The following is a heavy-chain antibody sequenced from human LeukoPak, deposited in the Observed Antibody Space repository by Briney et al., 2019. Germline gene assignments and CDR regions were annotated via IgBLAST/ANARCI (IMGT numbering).Heavy chain of an antibody. CDR1: GGSFSGYY. CDR2: INHSEST. J-gene: IGHJ3*02. D-gene: IGHD6-19*01. V-gene: IGHV4-34*01. CDR3: ARRGSGWYFGAFDI. Sequence: KPSETLSLTCAVYGGSFSGYYWIWIRQPPGKGLEWIGEINHSESTNYNPSLKSRVTISVDTSKNQFSLKLSSVTAADTAVYYCARRGSGWYFGAFDIWGQGTMVTVSS.